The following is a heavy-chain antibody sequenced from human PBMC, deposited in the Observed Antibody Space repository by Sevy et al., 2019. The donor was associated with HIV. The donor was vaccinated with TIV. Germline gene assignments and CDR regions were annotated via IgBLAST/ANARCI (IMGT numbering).Heavy chain of an antibody. D-gene: IGHD2-8*01. CDR2: VNSDGAWT. CDR3: TRGTNGVNRY. V-gene: IGHV3-74*01. J-gene: IGHJ4*02. CDR1: GFTFSSAW. Sequence: GGSLRLSCAASGFTFSSAWMHWVRQVPGEGLEWVSRVNSDGAWTDYADSVKGRFTISRDSVKNTLFLQMGSLRADDTAVYYCTRGTNGVNRYWGQGTLVTVSS.